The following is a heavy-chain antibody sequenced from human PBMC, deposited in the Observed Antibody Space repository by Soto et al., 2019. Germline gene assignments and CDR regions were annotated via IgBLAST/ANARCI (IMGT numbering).Heavy chain of an antibody. V-gene: IGHV4-39*07. CDR1: GGSISSSSYY. CDR2: IYYSGST. J-gene: IGHJ4*02. D-gene: IGHD3-22*01. CDR3: EGRGYDSSGYV. Sequence: SETLSLTCTVSGGSISSSSYYWGWIRQPPGKGLEWIGSIYYSGSTYYNPSLKSRVTISVDTSKNQFSLKLSSVTAADTAVYYCEGRGYDSSGYVWGQGTLVTVSS.